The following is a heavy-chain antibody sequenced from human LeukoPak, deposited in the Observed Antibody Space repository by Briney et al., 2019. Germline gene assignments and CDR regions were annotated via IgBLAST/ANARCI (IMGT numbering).Heavy chain of an antibody. V-gene: IGHV4-31*03. CDR2: IYYSGST. CDR1: GGSISSGGYY. Sequence: PSETLSLTCTVSGGSISSGGYYWSWIRQHPGKGLEWIGYIYYSGSTYYNPSLKSRVTISVDTSKNQFSLKLRSVTAADTAVYYCARTGDCSSTSCYITEYFQHWGQGTLVTVSS. CDR3: ARTGDCSSTSCYITEYFQH. D-gene: IGHD2-2*02. J-gene: IGHJ1*01.